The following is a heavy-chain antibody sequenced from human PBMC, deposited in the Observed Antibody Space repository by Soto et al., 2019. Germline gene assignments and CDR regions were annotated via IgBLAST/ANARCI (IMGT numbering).Heavy chain of an antibody. CDR1: GYNISSYD. Sequence: ASVKVSCKASGYNISSYDIIWVRQAAGQGLEWMGWMDPNRGHSDSVQNFRGRVTMTTNISASTAYMELSGLRSDDTGVYYCARAAYGSLWFLSHWAQGTPVTVSS. D-gene: IGHD3-9*01. CDR3: ARAAYGSLWFLSH. CDR2: MDPNRGHS. V-gene: IGHV1-8*01. J-gene: IGHJ4*02.